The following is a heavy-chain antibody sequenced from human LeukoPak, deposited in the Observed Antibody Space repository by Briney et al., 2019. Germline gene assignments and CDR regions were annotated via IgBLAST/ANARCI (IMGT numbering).Heavy chain of an antibody. CDR3: ASTDSSSYLSPFDY. CDR1: GDILTDLS. D-gene: IGHD6-6*01. Sequence: GASVKVSCKVSGDILTDLSMHWVRQAPGQGLEWMGGIIPIFGTANYAQKFQGRVTITTDESTSTAYMELSSLRSEDTAVYYCASTDSSSYLSPFDYWGQGTLVTVSS. V-gene: IGHV1-69*05. J-gene: IGHJ4*02. CDR2: IIPIFGTA.